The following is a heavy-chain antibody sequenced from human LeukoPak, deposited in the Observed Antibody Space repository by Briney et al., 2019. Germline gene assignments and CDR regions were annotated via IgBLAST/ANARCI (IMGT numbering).Heavy chain of an antibody. CDR3: AREDTSGATDV. Sequence: GGSLRLSCAASGFIFSTYEMNWVRQAPGKGLEWVSYIGSAGITKYYADSVKGRFTVSRDNAKNSLYLQMNSLRVEDTAVYYCAREDTSGATDVWGQGTTVTVSS. J-gene: IGHJ6*02. CDR1: GFIFSTYE. V-gene: IGHV3-48*03. D-gene: IGHD6-19*01. CDR2: IGSAGITK.